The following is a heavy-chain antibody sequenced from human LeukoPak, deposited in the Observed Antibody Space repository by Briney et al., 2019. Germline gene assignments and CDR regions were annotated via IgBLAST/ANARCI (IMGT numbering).Heavy chain of an antibody. D-gene: IGHD1-14*01. J-gene: IGHJ4*02. CDR1: GYSISSGYY. CDR2: VFQSGTT. Sequence: SETLSLTCTVSGYSISSGYYWGWVRQPPGKGLEWIGGVFQSGTTYYNPALQSRVTISMDKSKNQFSLKLNSVTAADTAVYYCARHEPPGARRHLDYWGQGTLVTVSS. V-gene: IGHV4-38-2*02. CDR3: ARHEPPGARRHLDY.